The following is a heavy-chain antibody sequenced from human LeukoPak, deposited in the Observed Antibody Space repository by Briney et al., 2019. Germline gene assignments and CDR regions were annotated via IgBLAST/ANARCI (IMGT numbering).Heavy chain of an antibody. Sequence: GESLKISCKGSGYSFISYWVGWVRQMPGKGLEWMGIIYPGDSDTRYSPSFQGQVTISADKSISTAYLQWSSLKASDTAMYYCARQSLLETPTSLVYWGQGTLVTVSS. J-gene: IGHJ4*02. D-gene: IGHD5-24*01. CDR2: IYPGDSDT. CDR1: GYSFISYW. CDR3: ARQSLLETPTSLVY. V-gene: IGHV5-51*01.